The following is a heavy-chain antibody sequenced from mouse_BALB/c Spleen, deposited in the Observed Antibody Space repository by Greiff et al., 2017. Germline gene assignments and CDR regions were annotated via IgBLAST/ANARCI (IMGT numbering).Heavy chain of an antibody. CDR1: GFNIKDTY. V-gene: IGHV14-3*02. D-gene: IGHD3-2*01. Sequence: EVKLMESGAELVKPGASVKLSCTASGFNIKDTYMHWVKQRPEQGLEWIGRIDPANGNTKYDPKFQGKATITADTSSNTAYLQLSSLTSEDTAVYYCALDSSGYPAWFAYWGQGTLVTVSA. CDR3: ALDSSGYPAWFAY. J-gene: IGHJ3*01. CDR2: IDPANGNT.